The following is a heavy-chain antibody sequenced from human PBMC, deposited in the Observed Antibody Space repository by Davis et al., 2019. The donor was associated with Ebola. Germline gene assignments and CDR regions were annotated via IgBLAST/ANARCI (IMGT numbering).Heavy chain of an antibody. V-gene: IGHV3-11*01. CDR1: GFTFSDYY. J-gene: IGHJ2*01. Sequence: PGGSLRLSCAASGFTFSDYYMSWIRQAPGKGLEWVSYISSSGSTIYYADSVKGRFTISRDNAKNSLYLQMNSLRAEDTAVYYCARDSDAGRIAVAGTGWYFDLWGRGTLVTVSS. CDR2: ISSSGSTI. CDR3: ARDSDAGRIAVAGTGWYFDL. D-gene: IGHD6-19*01.